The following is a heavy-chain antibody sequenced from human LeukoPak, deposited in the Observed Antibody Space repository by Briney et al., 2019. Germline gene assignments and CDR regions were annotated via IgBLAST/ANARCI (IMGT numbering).Heavy chain of an antibody. CDR3: ARSGGWYWFDY. J-gene: IGHJ4*02. D-gene: IGHD6-19*01. CDR1: GGSISSYY. V-gene: IGHV4-59*01. CDR2: IYYSGST. Sequence: SETLSLTCTVSGGSISSYYWSWLRQPPGKGLEWIGYIYYSGSTNYNPSLKSRVTISVDTSKNQFSLKLSSVTAADTAVYYCARSGGWYWFDYWGQGTLVTVSS.